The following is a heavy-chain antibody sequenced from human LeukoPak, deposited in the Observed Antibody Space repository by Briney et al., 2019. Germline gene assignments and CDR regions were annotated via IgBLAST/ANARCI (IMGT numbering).Heavy chain of an antibody. CDR1: GGSISSCY. D-gene: IGHD3-22*01. Sequence: SETLSLTCTVSGGSISSCYWSWIRQPPGKGLEWIGYIYYSGSTNYNPSLKSRVTISVDTSKNQFSLKLSSVTAADTAVYYCARERDYYDSSGYTYYFDYWGQGTLVTVSS. CDR2: IYYSGST. CDR3: ARERDYYDSSGYTYYFDY. J-gene: IGHJ4*02. V-gene: IGHV4-59*01.